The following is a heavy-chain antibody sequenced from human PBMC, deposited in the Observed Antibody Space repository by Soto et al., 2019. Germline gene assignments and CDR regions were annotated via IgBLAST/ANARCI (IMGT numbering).Heavy chain of an antibody. CDR3: ASKGGDMATIWPYYYYGMDV. D-gene: IGHD5-12*01. CDR1: GGTFSSYA. V-gene: IGHV1-69*06. Sequence: QVQLVQSGAEVKKPGSSVKVSCKASGGTFSSYAISWVRQAPGQGLEWMGGIIPIFGTANYAQKFQGRVTITADKSTSTAYMELSSLRSEDTAVYYCASKGGDMATIWPYYYYGMDVWGQGTTVTVSS. J-gene: IGHJ6*02. CDR2: IIPIFGTA.